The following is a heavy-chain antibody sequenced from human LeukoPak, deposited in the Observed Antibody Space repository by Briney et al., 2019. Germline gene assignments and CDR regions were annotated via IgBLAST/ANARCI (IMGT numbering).Heavy chain of an antibody. D-gene: IGHD1-26*01. J-gene: IGHJ4*02. V-gene: IGHV1-2*02. CDR1: GYTFTGYY. CDR2: INPNGGGT. Sequence: ASVKVSCKASGYTFTGYYMHWVRQAPGQGLEWMGWINPNGGGTNYEQKFQGRVTMTRDTSISTAYMELSRLGSDDTAVYYCARSDSEGATNGYYWGQGTLVTVSS. CDR3: ARSDSEGATNGYY.